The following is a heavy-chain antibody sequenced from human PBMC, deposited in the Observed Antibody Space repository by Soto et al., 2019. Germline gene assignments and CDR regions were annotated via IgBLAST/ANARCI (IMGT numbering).Heavy chain of an antibody. D-gene: IGHD3-3*01. Sequence: EVQLVESGGGLVQPGGSLKLSCAASGFTFSGSAMHWVRQASGKGLEWVGRIRSKGNNYATAYGASLKGRFTISRDDSKNTAYLQMNSLHTEDTVVYYCSRQASDFWSGKPQYYMDVWGKGTTVTVSS. V-gene: IGHV3-73*01. CDR3: SRQASDFWSGKPQYYMDV. CDR1: GFTFSGSA. J-gene: IGHJ6*03. CDR2: IRSKGNNYAT.